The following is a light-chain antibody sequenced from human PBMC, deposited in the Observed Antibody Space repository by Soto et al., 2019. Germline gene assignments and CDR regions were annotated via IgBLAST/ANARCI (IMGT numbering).Light chain of an antibody. Sequence: ETVLAQNPSTQSWLAGESTTLCCRFSQSVSSYLAWYQQKSGQAPRLLIYDASNRATVIPARFSGSGFGTDLTLSICGLGPEDFAVYCCQQRSNWPRWTFGQGTKVDI. CDR3: QQRSNWPRWT. V-gene: IGKV3-11*01. CDR1: QSVSSY. J-gene: IGKJ1*01. CDR2: DAS.